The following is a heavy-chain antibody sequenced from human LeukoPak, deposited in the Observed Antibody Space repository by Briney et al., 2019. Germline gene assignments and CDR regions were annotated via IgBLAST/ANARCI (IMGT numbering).Heavy chain of an antibody. J-gene: IGHJ4*02. CDR3: ARPSDILTGYSPLGY. CDR2: ISYDGSNK. D-gene: IGHD3-9*01. CDR1: GFTFSSYS. V-gene: IGHV3-30*03. Sequence: GGSLRLSCAASGFTFSSYSMNWVRQAPGRGLEWVAVISYDGSNKYYADSVKGRFTISRDNSKNTLYLQMNSLRAEDTAVYYCARPSDILTGYSPLGYWGQGTLVTVSS.